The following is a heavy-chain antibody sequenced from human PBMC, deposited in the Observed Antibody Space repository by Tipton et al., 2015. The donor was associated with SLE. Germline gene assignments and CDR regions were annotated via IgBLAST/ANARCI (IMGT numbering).Heavy chain of an antibody. J-gene: IGHJ4*02. CDR3: ARGGGSYFDY. D-gene: IGHD1-26*01. V-gene: IGHV4-59*11. CDR2: ISYSGGS. CDR1: GASITSHY. Sequence: TLSLTCTVSGASITSHYWSWIRQPPGKGLEWIGYISYSGGSSYDPSLKSRLTMSVDTSKNQFSLKLSSVTAADTAVYYCARGGGSYFDYWGQGTLVTVSS.